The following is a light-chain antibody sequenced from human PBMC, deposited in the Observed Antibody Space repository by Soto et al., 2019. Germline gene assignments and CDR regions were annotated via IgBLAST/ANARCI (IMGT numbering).Light chain of an antibody. CDR3: QQYNSYWT. V-gene: IGKV1-5*03. CDR2: KAS. J-gene: IGKJ1*01. Sequence: DIQMTQSPSTLSASVGDRVTITCRASQSINIWLAWYQQKPGKAPKLLIYKASTLEGGVPSRFSGSGSGTEFTLTISSLQPDDFATYYCQQYNSYWTFGQGTKVEIK. CDR1: QSINIW.